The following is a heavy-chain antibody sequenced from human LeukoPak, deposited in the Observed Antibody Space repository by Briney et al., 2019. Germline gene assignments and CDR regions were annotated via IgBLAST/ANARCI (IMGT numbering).Heavy chain of an antibody. CDR1: GYTLTDYY. CDR2: INPKSGGT. J-gene: IGHJ4*02. Sequence: ASVKVSCKASGYTLTDYYIHWVRQAPGQGLEWMGWINPKSGGTNYAQKFQDRVTMTRDTSTSTAYMELSRLRSDDTALYYCARDPEAAAADLDYWGQGTLVTVSS. D-gene: IGHD6-13*01. V-gene: IGHV1-2*02. CDR3: ARDPEAAAADLDY.